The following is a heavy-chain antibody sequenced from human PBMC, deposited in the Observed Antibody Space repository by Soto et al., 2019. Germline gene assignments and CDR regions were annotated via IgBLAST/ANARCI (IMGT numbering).Heavy chain of an antibody. J-gene: IGHJ4*02. CDR2: IGGSDGGT. CDR1: GFTFSTYT. D-gene: IGHD2-15*01. Sequence: LRLSCGASGFTFSTYTMTWVRQAPGKGLGWVSSIGGSDGGTYYADSVRGRFTISRDDSKNTLSLQMNNLRAEDTALYYCAKGLWKGGSSSSGLDYWGRGXLVTVYS. CDR3: AKGLWKGGSSSSGLDY. V-gene: IGHV3-23*01.